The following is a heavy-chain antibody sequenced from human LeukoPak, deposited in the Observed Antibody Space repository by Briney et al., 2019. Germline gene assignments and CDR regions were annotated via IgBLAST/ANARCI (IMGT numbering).Heavy chain of an antibody. D-gene: IGHD2-2*01. J-gene: IGHJ6*03. V-gene: IGHV1-18*01. CDR1: GYTFTGYG. CDR2: ISAYNGHT. CDR3: ARNQLPYYYMDV. Sequence: ASVKVSCKASGYTFTGYGISWVRQAPGQGLEWMGWISAYNGHTNYAQKLQGRVTMTTDTSTSTAYMELRSLRSDDTAVYYCARNQLPYYYMDVWGKGTTVTVSS.